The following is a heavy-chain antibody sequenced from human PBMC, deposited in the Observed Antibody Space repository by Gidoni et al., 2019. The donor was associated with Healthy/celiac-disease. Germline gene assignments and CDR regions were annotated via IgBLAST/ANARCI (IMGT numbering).Heavy chain of an antibody. V-gene: IGHV4-39*01. CDR2: IYYSGST. D-gene: IGHD3-22*01. CDR3: ARWWLSPNAFDI. Sequence: QLQLQESGPGLVKPSETLSLTCTVSGGSISSSSYYWGWIRQPPGKGLEWIGSIYYSGSTYYNPSLKSRVTISVDTSKNQFSLKLSSVTAADTAVYYCARWWLSPNAFDIWGQGTMVTVSS. J-gene: IGHJ3*02. CDR1: GGSISSSSYY.